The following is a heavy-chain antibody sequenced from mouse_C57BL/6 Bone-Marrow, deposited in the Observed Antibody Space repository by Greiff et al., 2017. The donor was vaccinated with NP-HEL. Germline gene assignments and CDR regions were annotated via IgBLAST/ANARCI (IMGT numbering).Heavy chain of an antibody. CDR3: ARREAYDYGAKDY. Sequence: QVQLKQSGAELAKPGASVKLSCKASGYTFTSYWMHWVKQRPGQGLEWIGYINPSSGYTKYNQKFKDKATLTADKSSSTAYMQLSSLTYEDSAVYYCARREAYDYGAKDYWGQGTSVTVSS. D-gene: IGHD2-4*01. CDR1: GYTFTSYW. J-gene: IGHJ4*01. CDR2: INPSSGYT. V-gene: IGHV1-7*01.